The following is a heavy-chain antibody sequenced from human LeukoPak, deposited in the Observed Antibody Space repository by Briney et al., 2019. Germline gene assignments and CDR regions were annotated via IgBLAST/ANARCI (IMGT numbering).Heavy chain of an antibody. CDR3: ARGYCTNGVCYTDYYYYYMDV. Sequence: GGSLRLSCAASGFTLDDYGMSWVRQAPGKGLEWVSGINWNGGSTGYADSVKGRFTISRDNAKNSLCLQMNSLRAEDTALYYCARGYCTNGVCYTDYYYYYMDVWGKGTTVTVSS. V-gene: IGHV3-20*04. D-gene: IGHD2-8*01. J-gene: IGHJ6*03. CDR2: INWNGGST. CDR1: GFTLDDYG.